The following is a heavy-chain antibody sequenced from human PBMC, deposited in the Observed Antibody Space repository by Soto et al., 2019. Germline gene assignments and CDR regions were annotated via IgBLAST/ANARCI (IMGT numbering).Heavy chain of an antibody. Sequence: TGGSLRLSCAASGFTLSSYAMRWVRQAPGKGLEWVSAISGSGGGTYYADSVRGRFTISRDNPKNTLYLQMNSLRAEDTAVYYCAKGYCSSSSCYTHSTGFDPWRQGTLGTVSS. V-gene: IGHV3-23*01. CDR3: AKGYCSSSSCYTHSTGFDP. CDR1: GFTLSSYA. J-gene: IGHJ5*02. CDR2: ISGSGGGT. D-gene: IGHD2-2*02.